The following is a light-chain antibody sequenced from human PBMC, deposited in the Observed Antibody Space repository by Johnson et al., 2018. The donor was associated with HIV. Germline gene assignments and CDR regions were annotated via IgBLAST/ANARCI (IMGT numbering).Light chain of an antibody. CDR2: EDN. CDR1: ISNIESYF. Sequence: QSVLTQPPSVSAAPGQRVNISCSGNISNIESYFVSWYQQLPGAAPTLLIYEDNKRPSGIPDRCSGSKSGPSATLGITGLKTGDEADYYCGIWDGSLSAYVFGTGTKVTVL. V-gene: IGLV1-51*02. CDR3: GIWDGSLSAYV. J-gene: IGLJ1*01.